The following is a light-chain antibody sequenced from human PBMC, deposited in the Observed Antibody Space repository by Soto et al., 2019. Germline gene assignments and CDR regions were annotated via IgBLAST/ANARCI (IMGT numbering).Light chain of an antibody. CDR1: SSDVGGYNF. V-gene: IGLV2-14*01. J-gene: IGLJ1*01. CDR3: SSFTRSRAYV. Sequence: QPVLTQPASVSGSPGQSFTISCTGTSSDVGGYNFVSWYQQQSGKAPKLMIHEVSNRPSGVSNRFSGSKSGNTASLTISGLQAEDEADYYCSSFTRSRAYVFGIGTKLTVL. CDR2: EVS.